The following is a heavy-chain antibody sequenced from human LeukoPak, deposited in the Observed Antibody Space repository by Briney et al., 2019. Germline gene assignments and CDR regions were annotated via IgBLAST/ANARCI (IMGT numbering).Heavy chain of an antibody. CDR1: GGSFSGYY. CDR2: INHSGST. V-gene: IGHV4-34*01. CDR3: ARQSYYYDSSGYAFDI. D-gene: IGHD3-22*01. Sequence: SETLSLTCAVYGGSFSGYYWSWIRQPPGKGLEWIGEINHSGSTNYNPSLRSRVTISVDTSKNQFSLKLSSVTAADTAVYYCARQSYYYDSSGYAFDIWGQGTMVTVSS. J-gene: IGHJ3*02.